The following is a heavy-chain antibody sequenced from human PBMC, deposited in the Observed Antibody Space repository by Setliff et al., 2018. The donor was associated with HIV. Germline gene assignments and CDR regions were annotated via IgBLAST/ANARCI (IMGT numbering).Heavy chain of an antibody. CDR3: ATSYCSSTTCNYYGMDV. D-gene: IGHD2-2*01. J-gene: IGHJ6*02. V-gene: IGHV3-23*01. CDR1: GFTFSSYA. Sequence: GSLRLSCAASGFTFSSYAMSWVRQAPGKGLEWVSGISGSGGNTYDADSVKGRFTISRDNVKNSLYLQMNSLRAEDTAVYYCATSYCSSTTCNYYGMDVWGQGTTVTVSS. CDR2: ISGSGGNT.